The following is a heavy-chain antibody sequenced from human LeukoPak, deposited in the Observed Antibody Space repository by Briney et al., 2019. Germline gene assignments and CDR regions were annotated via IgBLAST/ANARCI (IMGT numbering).Heavy chain of an antibody. J-gene: IGHJ4*02. CDR1: GYTFTGYY. Sequence: ASVKVSCEASGYTFTGYYMHWVRQAPGQGLEWMGWINPNSGGTNYAQKFQGRVTMTRDTSISTAYMELSRLRSDDTAVYYCARAYSSSSRYGYWGQGTLVTVSS. V-gene: IGHV1-2*02. CDR3: ARAYSSSSRYGY. D-gene: IGHD6-6*01. CDR2: INPNSGGT.